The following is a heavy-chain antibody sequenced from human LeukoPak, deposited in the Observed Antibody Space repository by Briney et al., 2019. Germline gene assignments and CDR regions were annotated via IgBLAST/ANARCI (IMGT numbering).Heavy chain of an antibody. V-gene: IGHV1-18*01. J-gene: IGHJ5*02. CDR2: ISAYNGNT. D-gene: IGHD6-13*01. CDR1: GYTFTSYG. Sequence: GASVKVSCKASGYTFTSYGISWVRQAPGQGLEWMGWISAYNGNTNYAQKLQGRVTMTTDTSTSTAYMELRSLRSDDTAVYYCARDHGSSWFRENNWFDPWGQGTLVTVSS. CDR3: ARDHGSSWFRENNWFDP.